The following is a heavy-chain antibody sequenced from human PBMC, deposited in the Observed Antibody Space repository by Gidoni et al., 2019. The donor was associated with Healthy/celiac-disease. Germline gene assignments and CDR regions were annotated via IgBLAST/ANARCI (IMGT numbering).Heavy chain of an antibody. CDR1: GFTFSSYA. J-gene: IGHJ5*02. Sequence: EVQLLESGGGLVQPGGSLRLSCAASGFTFSSYALSWVRQAPGKGLEWVSAISGSGGSTYYADSVKGRFTISRDNSKNTLYLQMNSLRAEDTAVYYCAKTRYCSSTSCYAGAAGFDPWGQGTLVTVSS. CDR2: ISGSGGST. V-gene: IGHV3-23*01. D-gene: IGHD2-2*01. CDR3: AKTRYCSSTSCYAGAAGFDP.